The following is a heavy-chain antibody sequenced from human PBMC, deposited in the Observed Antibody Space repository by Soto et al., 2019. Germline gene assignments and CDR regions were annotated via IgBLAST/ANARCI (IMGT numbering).Heavy chain of an antibody. CDR2: IYPGDSDT. CDR3: ARPYSYDTLDAFDI. CDR1: GYSFTSYW. Sequence: DSRKICCEGSGYSFTSYWIGWVRQSPGKGLEWMGIIYPGDSDTRYSPSFQGQVTISADKSISTAYLQWSSLKASDTAMYYCARPYSYDTLDAFDIWGHGTMVTV. J-gene: IGHJ3*02. V-gene: IGHV5-51*01. D-gene: IGHD3-22*01.